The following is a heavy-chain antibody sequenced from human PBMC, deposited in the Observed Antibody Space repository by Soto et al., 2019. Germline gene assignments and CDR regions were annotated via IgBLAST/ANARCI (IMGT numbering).Heavy chain of an antibody. V-gene: IGHV3-13*01. CDR1: GFTFSGFD. CDR2: IGTAGDT. D-gene: IGHD2-15*01. Sequence: GGSLRLSCEASGFTFSGFDMHWVRQPTGKGLEWVSTIGTAGDTYYAVSVKGRFTISRDNAKNSLSLQMNSLRAGDTAVYFCARGQEVGAHFFDSWGQGTQVTV. J-gene: IGHJ4*02. CDR3: ARGQEVGAHFFDS.